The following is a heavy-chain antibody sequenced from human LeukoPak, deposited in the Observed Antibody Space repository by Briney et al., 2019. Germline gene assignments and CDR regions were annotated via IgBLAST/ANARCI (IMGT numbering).Heavy chain of an antibody. Sequence: SETLSLTCTVSGGPISSNRYHWAWIRQPPGKGLEWIATLSSDGKTYYTSSLKSAVTISADTSKNHISLKLRSVTAADTAVYYCARLFDERGDIYFDSWGQGTLVTVSS. J-gene: IGHJ4*02. V-gene: IGHV4-39*02. CDR2: LSSDGKT. CDR3: ARLFDERGDIYFDS. D-gene: IGHD2-15*01. CDR1: GGPISSNRYH.